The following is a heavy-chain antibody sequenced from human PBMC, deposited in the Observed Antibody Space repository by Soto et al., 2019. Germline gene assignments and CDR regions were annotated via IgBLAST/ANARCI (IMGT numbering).Heavy chain of an antibody. V-gene: IGHV4-39*01. Sequence: PSETLSLTCTVSGGSISSRSYYWAWIRQSPGKGQEWIGSVYYNGFTYYNTSLKSRVTISVDTSKNQFSLELTSVTAADTAFYYCARMGDFWSGPGELDPWGQGTLVTVSS. D-gene: IGHD3-3*01. CDR1: GGSISSRSYY. J-gene: IGHJ5*02. CDR3: ARMGDFWSGPGELDP. CDR2: VYYNGFT.